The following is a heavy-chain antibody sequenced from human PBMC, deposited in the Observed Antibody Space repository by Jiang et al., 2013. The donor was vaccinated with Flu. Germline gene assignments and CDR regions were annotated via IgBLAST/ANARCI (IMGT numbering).Heavy chain of an antibody. CDR2: ISYDGTNK. V-gene: IGHV3-30*01. D-gene: IGHD3-10*01. CDR1: GFTFSSHA. Sequence: VVQPGRSLRLSCAASGFTFSSHAMHWVRQAPGKGLEWVAVISYDGTNKYYADSVKGRFTISRDNSKNTLFVQLNSLRAEDTAVYFCARDLGYYGSGSQIDYWGQGTLVTVSS. J-gene: IGHJ4*02. CDR3: ARDLGYYGSGSQIDY.